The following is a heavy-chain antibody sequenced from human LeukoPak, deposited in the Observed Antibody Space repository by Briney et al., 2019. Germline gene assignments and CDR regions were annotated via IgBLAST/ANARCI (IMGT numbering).Heavy chain of an antibody. CDR2: MNPNSGNI. V-gene: IGHV1-8*01. CDR3: ARVSTYFGVVTDFDY. J-gene: IGHJ4*02. D-gene: IGHD3-3*01. CDR1: GYTFTSYD. Sequence: ASVKVSCKASGYTFTSYDINWVRQATGQGLEWMGWMNPNSGNIGYAQKFQGRVTMTRNTSISTACMELSSLRSEDTAVYYCARVSTYFGVVTDFDYWGQGTLVTVSS.